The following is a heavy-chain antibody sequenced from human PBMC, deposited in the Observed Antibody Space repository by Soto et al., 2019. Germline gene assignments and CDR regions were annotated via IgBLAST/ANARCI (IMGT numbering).Heavy chain of an antibody. CDR1: GSTFSDFA. Sequence: GGSLRLSCAASGSTFSDFAMSWVRQAPGKGLEWVSTLSNGGTSTYYADSVKGRFTISRDSSKNTLYLQMNSLRAEDTAVYYCAKRGDSTSWYWFDPWGQGTLVTVSS. CDR3: AKRGDSTSWYWFDP. CDR2: LSNGGTST. J-gene: IGHJ5*02. V-gene: IGHV3-23*01. D-gene: IGHD6-13*01.